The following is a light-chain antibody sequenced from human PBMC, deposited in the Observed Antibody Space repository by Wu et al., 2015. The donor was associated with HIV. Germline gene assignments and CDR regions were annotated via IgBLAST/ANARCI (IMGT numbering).Light chain of an antibody. V-gene: IGKV3-20*01. CDR2: GAS. CDR1: QSVTNNY. CDR3: QQYVTSIT. Sequence: ERVMTQSPATLSVSPGERATLSCRASQSVTNNYLAWYQQKPGQAPRVLIYGASSRATGIPDRFSGGGSGTDFSLTISRLEPEDFAVYYCQQYVTSITFGQGTRLEIK. J-gene: IGKJ5*01.